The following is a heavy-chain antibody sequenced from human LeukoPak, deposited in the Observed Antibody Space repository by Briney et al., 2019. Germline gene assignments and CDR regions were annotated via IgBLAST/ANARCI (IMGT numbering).Heavy chain of an antibody. V-gene: IGHV3-74*01. CDR1: GFTFNNFW. CDR3: ARGVDWTTINELNY. Sequence: GGSLRLSCAASGFTFNNFWMHWVRQAPGKGLVWVSRITPDGGGADYMDSVKGRFTISRDNAKNTVYLQMNSLGADDMAVYYCARGVDWTTINELNYWGQGTLVTVSS. D-gene: IGHD3-10*01. J-gene: IGHJ4*02. CDR2: ITPDGGGA.